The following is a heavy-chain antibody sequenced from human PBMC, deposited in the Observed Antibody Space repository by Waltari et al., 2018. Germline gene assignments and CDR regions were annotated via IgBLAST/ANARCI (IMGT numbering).Heavy chain of an antibody. Sequence: EVQLVESGGGLIQPGGSLRLSCAASGFTVSSNYMSWVRQAPWKGLEWVSVSYSGGSTYYADSVKGRCTISRDNSKNTLYLQMNSPRAEYTALYYCSSDFDYWGQGTLVTVSS. V-gene: IGHV3-53*01. CDR2: SYSGGST. CDR3: SSDFDY. J-gene: IGHJ4*02. CDR1: GFTVSSNY.